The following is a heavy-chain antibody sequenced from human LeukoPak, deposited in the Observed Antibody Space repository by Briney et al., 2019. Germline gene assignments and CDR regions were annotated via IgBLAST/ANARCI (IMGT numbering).Heavy chain of an antibody. Sequence: GASVKVSCKASGYTFTGYYMHWVRQAPGQGLEWMGRINPNSGGTNYAQKFQGRVTMTRDTSISTAYMELSRLRSDDTAVYYCARKLDYYDSSGYYYGWFDPWGQGTLVTVSS. CDR1: GYTFTGYY. CDR3: ARKLDYYDSSGYYYGWFDP. V-gene: IGHV1-2*06. J-gene: IGHJ5*02. CDR2: INPNSGGT. D-gene: IGHD3-22*01.